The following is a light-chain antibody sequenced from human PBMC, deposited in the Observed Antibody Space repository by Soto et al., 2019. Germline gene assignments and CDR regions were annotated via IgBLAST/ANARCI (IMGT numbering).Light chain of an antibody. V-gene: IGKV1-5*03. Sequence: DIQMTQSPSTLSASVGDRVTITCRASERISSWLAWYQQKPGKAPKLLIYKASSLESGAPSRSSGSGSGTEFTLTISSLQPDDFANYYYQQYNSYSRTFGQGTKLEIK. CDR2: KAS. CDR1: ERISSW. J-gene: IGKJ2*01. CDR3: QQYNSYSRT.